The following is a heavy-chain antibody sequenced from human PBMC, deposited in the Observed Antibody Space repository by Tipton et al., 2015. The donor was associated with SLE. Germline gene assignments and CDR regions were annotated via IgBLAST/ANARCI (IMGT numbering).Heavy chain of an antibody. CDR2: IFSGGST. Sequence: SLRLSCAASGFLVSNNYMTWVRHAPGKGLEWISVIFSGGSTYYADSVKGRFTFSRDNSKNTLYLQMNSLRVEDTAVYYCARDTHSGSRADHWGQGTMVTVSS. V-gene: IGHV3-66*01. CDR1: GFLVSNNY. J-gene: IGHJ3*01. CDR3: ARDTHSGSRADH. D-gene: IGHD1-26*01.